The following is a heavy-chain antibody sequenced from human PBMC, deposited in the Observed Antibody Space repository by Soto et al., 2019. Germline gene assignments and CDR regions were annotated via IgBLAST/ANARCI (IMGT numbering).Heavy chain of an antibody. CDR3: ARSGVPAAVYYYGMDV. V-gene: IGHV3-74*01. CDR1: GFTFSSYW. J-gene: IGHJ6*02. D-gene: IGHD2-2*01. CDR2: INSDGSST. Sequence: EVQLVESGGGLVQPGGSLRLSCSASGFTFSSYWMHLVRQAPGKGLGLVSRINSDGSSTSYADSVKGRFTISRDNAKNTLYLQMNSLRAEDTAVYYCARSGVPAAVYYYGMDVWGQGTTVTVSS.